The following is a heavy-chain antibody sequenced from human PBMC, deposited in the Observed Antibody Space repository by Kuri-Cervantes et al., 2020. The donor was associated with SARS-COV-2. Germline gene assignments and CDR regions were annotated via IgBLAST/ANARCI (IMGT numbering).Heavy chain of an antibody. Sequence: GSLRLSCTVSGGSISSGGYYWSWIRQPPGKGLEWIGYIYYSGSTNYNPSLKSRVTMSVDTSKNQFSLKLSSVTAADTAVYYCARDLGGGSYYHFEVYFDYWGQGTLVTVSS. D-gene: IGHD1-26*01. J-gene: IGHJ4*02. CDR2: IYYSGST. V-gene: IGHV4-61*08. CDR1: GGSISSGGYY. CDR3: ARDLGGGSYYHFEVYFDY.